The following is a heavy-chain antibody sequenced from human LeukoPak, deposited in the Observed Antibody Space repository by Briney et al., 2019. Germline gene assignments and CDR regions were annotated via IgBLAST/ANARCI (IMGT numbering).Heavy chain of an antibody. D-gene: IGHD6-13*01. CDR1: GYTFTSYD. V-gene: IGHV1-8*01. CDR3: ARADSSSWTSYYYYGMDV. Sequence: ASVKVSCKASGYTFTSYDINWVRQATGQGLEWMGWMNPNSGNTGYAQKFQGRVTMTRNTSISTAYMELSSLRSEDTAVYYCARADSSSWTSYYYYGMDVWGQGTTVTVPS. J-gene: IGHJ6*02. CDR2: MNPNSGNT.